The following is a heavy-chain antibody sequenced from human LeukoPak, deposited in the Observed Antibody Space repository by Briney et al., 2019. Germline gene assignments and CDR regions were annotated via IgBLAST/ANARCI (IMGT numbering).Heavy chain of an antibody. D-gene: IGHD6-19*01. Sequence: GGSLRLSCAASGFTFDDYAMLWLRHAPGKGLEGVSLISGDGGSTYYADSVKGRFTISRDNSKNSLYLQMNSLRTEDTALYYCAEIGSATFYYWGEGTLVTVSS. V-gene: IGHV3-43*02. J-gene: IGHJ4*02. CDR1: GFTFDDYA. CDR2: ISGDGGST. CDR3: AEIGSATFYY.